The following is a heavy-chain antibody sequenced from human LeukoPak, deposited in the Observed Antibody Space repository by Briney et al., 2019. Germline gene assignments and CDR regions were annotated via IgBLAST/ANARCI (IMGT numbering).Heavy chain of an antibody. CDR1: GYTFTGYY. V-gene: IGHV1-2*02. CDR2: INPNSGGT. CDR3: ARDQFVPYYYDSSGYYIYFDY. D-gene: IGHD3-22*01. Sequence: VASVKVSCKASGYTFTGYYMHWVRQAPGQGLEWMGWINPNSGGTNYAQKFQGRVTMTRDTSISTAYMELSRLRSDDTAVYYCARDQFVPYYYDSSGYYIYFDYWGQGTLVTVSS. J-gene: IGHJ4*02.